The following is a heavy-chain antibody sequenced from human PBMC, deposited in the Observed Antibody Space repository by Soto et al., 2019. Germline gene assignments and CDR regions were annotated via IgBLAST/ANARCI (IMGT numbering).Heavy chain of an antibody. CDR2: IYRDGRP. D-gene: IGHD2-8*02. CDR1: GFSVSHNY. Sequence: EVQVVETGGGLIQPGGSLRLSCAVSGFSVSHNYMTWVRQAPGKGLDWVSVIYRDGRPYYANSVKGRFTLSRDTSKNMVYRQMISLRVEDAAVYYCAGGTENTGGGLDVWGQGAMVTVSS. J-gene: IGHJ3*01. CDR3: AGGTENTGGGLDV. V-gene: IGHV3-53*02.